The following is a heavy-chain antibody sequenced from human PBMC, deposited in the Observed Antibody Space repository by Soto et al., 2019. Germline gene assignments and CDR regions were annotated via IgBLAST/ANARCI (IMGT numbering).Heavy chain of an antibody. CDR2: IWYDGSNK. CDR3: ARDSAFYHDYGDYAPDY. J-gene: IGHJ4*02. CDR1: GFTFSSYA. Sequence: PGGSLRLSCAPSGFTFSSYAMHWVRPAPGKGLEWVAVIWYDGSNKYYADSVKGRFTISRDNSKNTLYLQMNSLRAEDTAVYYCARDSAFYHDYGDYAPDYWGQGTLVTAPQ. V-gene: IGHV3-33*01. D-gene: IGHD4-17*01.